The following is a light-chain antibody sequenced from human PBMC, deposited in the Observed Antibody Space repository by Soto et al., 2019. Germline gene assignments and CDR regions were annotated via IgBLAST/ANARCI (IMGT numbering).Light chain of an antibody. Sequence: QSALTQPRSVSGSPGQSVTISCTGTSSDVGGYNYVSWFQQHPGKTTTLMIYDVSKRPSGVPDRFSGSKSGNTASLTISGLQAEDEADYYCCSYAGSYTYVFGTGTKLTVL. CDR2: DVS. CDR1: SSDVGGYNY. CDR3: CSYAGSYTYV. V-gene: IGLV2-11*01. J-gene: IGLJ1*01.